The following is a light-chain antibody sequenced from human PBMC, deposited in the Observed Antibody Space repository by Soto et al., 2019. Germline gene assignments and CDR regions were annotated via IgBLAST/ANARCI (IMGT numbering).Light chain of an antibody. CDR1: SSDVGGYNY. J-gene: IGLJ7*01. V-gene: IGLV2-11*01. CDR2: DVS. Sequence: QAARTQPRSVSGSPGQSVTISCTGTSSDVGGYNYVSWYQQYPDKAPKLMTYDVSKRPSGIPDRFSVSKSGNTVSLTSSGLQAEDDADYYCCFYAGSYIGVLGGGTPLTFL. CDR3: CFYAGSYIGV.